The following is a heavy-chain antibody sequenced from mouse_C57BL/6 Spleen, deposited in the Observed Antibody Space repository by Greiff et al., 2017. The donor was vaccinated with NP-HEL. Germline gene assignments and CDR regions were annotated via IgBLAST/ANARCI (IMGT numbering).Heavy chain of an antibody. CDR3: ARGGYLYYGSSYFDY. CDR1: GYAFTNYL. CDR2: INPGSGGT. D-gene: IGHD1-1*01. V-gene: IGHV1-54*01. Sequence: QVQLQQSGAELVRPGTSVKVSCKASGYAFTNYLIEWVKQRPGQGLEWIGVINPGSGGTNYNEKFKGKATLTADKSSSTAYMQLSSLTSEDSAVYFCARGGYLYYGSSYFDYWGQGTTLTVSS. J-gene: IGHJ2*01.